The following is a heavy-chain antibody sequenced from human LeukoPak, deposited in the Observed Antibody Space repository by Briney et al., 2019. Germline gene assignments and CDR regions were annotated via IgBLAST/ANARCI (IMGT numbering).Heavy chain of an antibody. CDR3: ATTNLQRSTSGIYYSDY. V-gene: IGHV4-31*03. J-gene: IGHJ4*02. D-gene: IGHD3-10*01. Sequence: SETLSLTCTVSGGSISSGGYYWSWIRQHPGKGLEWIGYIYYSGSTSYNPSLKSRVTISVDTSKNQFSLKLSSVTAADTAVYYCATTNLQRSTSGIYYSDYWGQGTLVTVSS. CDR2: IYYSGST. CDR1: GGSISSGGYY.